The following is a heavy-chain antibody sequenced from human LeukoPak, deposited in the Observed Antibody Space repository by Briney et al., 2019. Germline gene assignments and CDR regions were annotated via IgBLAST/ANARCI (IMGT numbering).Heavy chain of an antibody. J-gene: IGHJ4*02. CDR2: INGDGSST. V-gene: IGHV3-74*01. Sequence: GGSLRLSCAASGFTLSSYYMHWVRQVPGKGLVWVSRINGDGSSTKYADSVKGRFTISRDNAKNTLYLQVNSLRAEDTAVYYCATPEGKWELPPPPPDYWGQGTLVTVSS. D-gene: IGHD1-26*01. CDR1: GFTLSSYY. CDR3: ATPEGKWELPPPPPDY.